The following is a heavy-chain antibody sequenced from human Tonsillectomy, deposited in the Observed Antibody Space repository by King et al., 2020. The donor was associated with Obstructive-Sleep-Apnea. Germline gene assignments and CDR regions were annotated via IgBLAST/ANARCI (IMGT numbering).Heavy chain of an antibody. Sequence: VQLQESGPGLVKPSQTLSLICSVSGGSVSNGAYFWSWSRQHPGKGRGWMGYIDYKGNTYHTPSRKSRVNISVDTTKNQFSLRLGSVTAADTALYYCARGLGGFSDYWGQGSLVTVSS. CDR1: GGSVSNGAYF. V-gene: IGHV4-31*03. J-gene: IGHJ4*02. D-gene: IGHD5/OR15-5a*01. CDR3: ARGLGGFSDY. CDR2: IDYKGNT.